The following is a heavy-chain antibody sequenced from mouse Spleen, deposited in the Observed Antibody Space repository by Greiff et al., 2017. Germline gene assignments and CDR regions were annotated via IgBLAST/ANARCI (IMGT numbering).Heavy chain of an antibody. V-gene: IGHV1-9*01. CDR1: GYTFTGYW. Sequence: QVQLQQSGAELMKPGASVKLSCKATGYTFTGYWIEWVKQRPGHGLEWIGEILPGSGSTNYNEKFKGKATFTADTSSNTAYMQLSSLTTEDSAIYYCASGASNFWFAYWGQGTLVTVSA. CDR2: ILPGSGST. J-gene: IGHJ3*01. D-gene: IGHD2-5*01. CDR3: ASGASNFWFAY.